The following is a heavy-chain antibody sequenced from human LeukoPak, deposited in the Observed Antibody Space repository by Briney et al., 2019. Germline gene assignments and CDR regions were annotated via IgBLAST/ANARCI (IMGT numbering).Heavy chain of an antibody. CDR1: GGSISSGGHS. J-gene: IGHJ4*02. Sequence: SETLSLTCTVSGGSISSGGHSWSWIRQPPGKGLEWIGYIYHSGSGSTYYNPSLKGRVTISIDKSKNQFSLKLNSVTAADTAVYYCARGGLLWFGSIDYWGQGTLVTVSS. D-gene: IGHD3-10*01. CDR3: ARGGLLWFGSIDY. CDR2: IYHSGSGST. V-gene: IGHV4-30-2*01.